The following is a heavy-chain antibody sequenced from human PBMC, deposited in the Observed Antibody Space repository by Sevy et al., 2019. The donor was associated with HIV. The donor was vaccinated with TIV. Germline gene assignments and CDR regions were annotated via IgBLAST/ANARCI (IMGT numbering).Heavy chain of an antibody. V-gene: IGHV3-23*01. D-gene: IGHD2-8*01. CDR3: AREGCTKPHDY. CDR2: LSFGCGEI. CDR1: GFTFSKYS. J-gene: IGHJ4*02. Sequence: GGSLRLSCAASGFTFSKYSMSWVRQPPGKGLEWVSTLSFGCGEINYADSVKGRVTISRDNSKRSEYLQMNNLRPEDTAVYYCAREGCTKPHDYWGQGTLVTVSS.